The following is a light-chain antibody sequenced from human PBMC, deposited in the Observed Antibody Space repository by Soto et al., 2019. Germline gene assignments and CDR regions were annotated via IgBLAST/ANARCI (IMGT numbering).Light chain of an antibody. Sequence: EIVLTQSPGTLSLSPGERATLSCRASQSVSSALAWYQQKAGQAPRLLIYGASGRVTGTPDRFSGGGSGTDFTLTSTRLEPEDFAVYYCQHDGSSRTFGQGTKVEIK. CDR3: QHDGSSRT. J-gene: IGKJ1*01. CDR1: QSVSSA. CDR2: GAS. V-gene: IGKV3-20*01.